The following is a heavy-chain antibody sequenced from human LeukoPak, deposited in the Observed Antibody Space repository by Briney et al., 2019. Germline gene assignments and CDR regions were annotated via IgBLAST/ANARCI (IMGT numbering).Heavy chain of an antibody. D-gene: IGHD6-13*01. CDR1: GGSISNYW. V-gene: IGHV4-59*01. CDR2: VFDSGGT. CDR3: AGGYSSSWKYFDY. Sequence: SETLSLTCTVSGGSISNYWWSWIRQPPGKGLEWIGYVFDSGGTNYNPSLKSRVTISVDTSKKQFSLKLSSVTAADTAVYYCAGGYSSSWKYFDYWGQGTLVTVSS. J-gene: IGHJ4*02.